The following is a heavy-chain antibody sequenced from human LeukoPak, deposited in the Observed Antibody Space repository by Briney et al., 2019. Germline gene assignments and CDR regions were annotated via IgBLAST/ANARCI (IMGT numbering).Heavy chain of an antibody. CDR1: GFTFSSNY. CDR2: ISSSSSYI. J-gene: IGHJ4*02. V-gene: IGHV3-21*01. CDR3: ARVPVLNDY. D-gene: IGHD2-8*01. Sequence: GGSLRLSCAASGFTFSSNYMSWVRQAPGKGLEWVSSISSSSSYIYYADSVKGRFTNSRDNAKNSLYLQMNSLRAEDTAVYYCARVPVLNDYWGQGTLVTVSS.